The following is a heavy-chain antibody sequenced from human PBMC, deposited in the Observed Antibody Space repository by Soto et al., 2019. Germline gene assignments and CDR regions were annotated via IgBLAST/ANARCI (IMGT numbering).Heavy chain of an antibody. CDR1: NYSISSGYY. Sequence: SETLSLTCTVSNYSISSGYYWGWIRQSPGEGLEWIVSMYHSGTTYYNPSLKSRVTISIDTSKNQFSLKLTSVTSADTAAYFCARVAFGTIDYWGQGTLVTVSS. CDR3: ARVAFGTIDY. V-gene: IGHV4-38-2*02. J-gene: IGHJ4*02. CDR2: MYHSGTT. D-gene: IGHD1-1*01.